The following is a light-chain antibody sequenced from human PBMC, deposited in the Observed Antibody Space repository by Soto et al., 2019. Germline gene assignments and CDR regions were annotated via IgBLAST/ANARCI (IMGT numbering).Light chain of an antibody. CDR1: QSVRSN. J-gene: IGKJ4*01. CDR3: QHYNTVWG. V-gene: IGKV3-15*01. Sequence: EIVMTQSPATLSVSPGERVTLSCRASQSVRSNLAWYQQKPGQVPRVLIYGASTRAIGIPDRFSGSGSGTEFTLIISSLQSEDFAVYYWQHYNTVWGFGGGTKVEIK. CDR2: GAS.